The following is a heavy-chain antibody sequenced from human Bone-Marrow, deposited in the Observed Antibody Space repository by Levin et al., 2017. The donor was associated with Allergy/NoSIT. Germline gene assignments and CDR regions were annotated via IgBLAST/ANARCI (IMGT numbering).Heavy chain of an antibody. CDR3: ARDRTNGILTNYGRDV. D-gene: IGHD3-9*01. CDR2: ISSSSSNI. CDR1: GFNFSIYG. Sequence: GGSLRLSCAASGFNFSIYGMNWVRQAPGKGLEWVSSISSSSSNIYHADSLKGRFTISRDNAKNSLYLQMKSLRAEDTAVYYCARDRTNGILTNYGRDVWGQGTTVTVSS. V-gene: IGHV3-21*04. J-gene: IGHJ6*02.